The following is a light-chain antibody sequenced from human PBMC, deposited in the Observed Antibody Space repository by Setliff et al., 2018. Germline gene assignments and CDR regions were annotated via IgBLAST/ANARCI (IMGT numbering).Light chain of an antibody. CDR3: SSYTSSSTFV. V-gene: IGLV2-14*01. CDR1: SSDVGGYNY. Sequence: QSVLTQPASVSGSPGQSITISCTGTSSDVGGYNYVSWYQQHPGKAPKLMICDVSKRPSGVSNRFSGSKSGNTASLTISGLQAEDEADYYCSSYTSSSTFVFGNGTKVTVL. CDR2: DVS. J-gene: IGLJ1*01.